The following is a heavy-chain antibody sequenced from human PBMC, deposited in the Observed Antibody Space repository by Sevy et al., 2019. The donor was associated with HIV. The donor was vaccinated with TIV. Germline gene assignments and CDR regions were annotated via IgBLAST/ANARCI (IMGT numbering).Heavy chain of an antibody. J-gene: IGHJ2*01. CDR1: GFAFSSYA. V-gene: IGHV3-23*01. Sequence: GGSLRLSCAASGFAFSSYAMSWVRQAPGKGPEWVSGITGRGDRTHYADSVKGRFTISRDNSKNTLYLQMNSLRAEDTAIYHCAKELFGAATAFYWYFDLWGRGTLVTVSS. CDR3: AKELFGAATAFYWYFDL. CDR2: ITGRGDRT. D-gene: IGHD6-13*01.